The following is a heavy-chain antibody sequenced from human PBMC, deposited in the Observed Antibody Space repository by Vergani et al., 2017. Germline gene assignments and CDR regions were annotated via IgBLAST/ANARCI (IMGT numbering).Heavy chain of an antibody. CDR3: ARDVIRGDDTYNWFDP. Sequence: QVQLVESGGGVVQPGRSLRLSCAASGFTFSSSAMHWVRPAPGKGLEWVAVISYDGSNKYYADSVKGRFTISRDNSKNTLYLEMNGLRAEDTAVYYCARDVIRGDDTYNWFDPWGQGTLVTVSS. D-gene: IGHD4-17*01. CDR2: ISYDGSNK. CDR1: GFTFSSSA. V-gene: IGHV3-30-3*01. J-gene: IGHJ5*02.